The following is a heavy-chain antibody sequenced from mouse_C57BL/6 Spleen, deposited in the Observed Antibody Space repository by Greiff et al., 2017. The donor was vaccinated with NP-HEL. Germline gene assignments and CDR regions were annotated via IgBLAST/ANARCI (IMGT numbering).Heavy chain of an antibody. CDR2: IYPRSGNT. J-gene: IGHJ4*01. D-gene: IGHD1-1*01. CDR1: GYTFTSYG. V-gene: IGHV1-81*01. Sequence: VQLQQSGAELARPGASVKLSCKASGYTFTSYGISWVKQRTGQGLEWIGEIYPRSGNTYYNEKFKGQGTLTADKSASTAYMELRSLTSEDSAVYFCASAAVTTVVEYYAMDYWGQGTSVTGSS. CDR3: ASAAVTTVVEYYAMDY.